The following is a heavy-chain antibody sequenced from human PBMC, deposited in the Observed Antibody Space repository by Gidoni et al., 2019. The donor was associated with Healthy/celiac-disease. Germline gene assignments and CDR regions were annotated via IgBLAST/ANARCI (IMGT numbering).Heavy chain of an antibody. D-gene: IGHD1-26*01. J-gene: IGHJ6*02. V-gene: IGHV3-7*03. CDR3: ARDSEWELGYYYYGMDV. CDR2: IKQDGSEK. Sequence: EVQLVESGGGLVQPGGSLRLSCAASGFTFSSYWMSWVRQAPGKGLEWVANIKQDGSEKYYVDSVKGRFTISRDNAKNSLYLQMNSLRAEDTAVYYCARDSEWELGYYYYGMDVWGQGTTVTVSS. CDR1: GFTFSSYW.